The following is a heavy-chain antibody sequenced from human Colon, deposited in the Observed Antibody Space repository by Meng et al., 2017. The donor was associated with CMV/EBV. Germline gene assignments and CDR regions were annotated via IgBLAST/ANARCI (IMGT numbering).Heavy chain of an antibody. CDR2: IRSKAYGGTT. J-gene: IGHJ6*02. Sequence: GGSLRLSCTSSGFTFGDYAMTWVRQAPGKGLEWVSCIRSKAYGGTTDYAASVKGRFTISRDDSTSIAYLQMNGLKTEDTAVYYCARVGAIVQGYYDGMDVWGQGTTVTVSS. V-gene: IGHV3-49*04. CDR3: ARVGAIVQGYYDGMDV. CDR1: GFTFGDYA. D-gene: IGHD3-16*02.